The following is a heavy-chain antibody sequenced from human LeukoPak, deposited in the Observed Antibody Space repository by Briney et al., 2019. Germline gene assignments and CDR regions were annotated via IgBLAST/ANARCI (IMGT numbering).Heavy chain of an antibody. CDR3: ARGRSSIAARRRLIRFDP. V-gene: IGHV1-8*01. CDR2: MNPNSGNT. D-gene: IGHD6-6*01. Sequence: GASVKVSCKASGYTFTSYDINWVRQATGQGLEWMGWMNPNSGNTGYAQKFQGRVTMTRNTSISTAYMELSGLRSEDTAVYYCARGRSSIAARRRLIRFDPWGQGTLVTVSS. CDR1: GYTFTSYD. J-gene: IGHJ5*02.